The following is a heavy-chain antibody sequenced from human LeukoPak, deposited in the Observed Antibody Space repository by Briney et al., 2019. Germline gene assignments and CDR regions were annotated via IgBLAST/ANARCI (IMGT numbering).Heavy chain of an antibody. Sequence: PSQTLSLTCAVSGGSISSGGYSWSWIRQPPGKGLEWIGYIYHSGSTYYNPSLKSRVTISVDRSKNQFSLKLSSVTAADTAVYYCARGVEGSTGLFDYWGQGTLVTVSS. CDR3: ARGVEGSTGLFDY. D-gene: IGHD3-3*01. J-gene: IGHJ4*02. CDR2: IYHSGST. CDR1: GGSISSGGYS. V-gene: IGHV4-30-2*01.